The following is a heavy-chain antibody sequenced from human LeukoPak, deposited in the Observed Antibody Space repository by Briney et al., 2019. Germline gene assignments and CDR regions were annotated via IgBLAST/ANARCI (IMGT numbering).Heavy chain of an antibody. CDR1: GFTFSRFW. J-gene: IGHJ4*02. CDR3: ARGEYYYDGGY. V-gene: IGHV3-7*04. Sequence: GGSLRLSCAVSGFTFSRFWMSWVRQAPGKGLEWVANIKHDGSEKYYVDSVKGRFTISRDNAKNSLFLQMNSLRAEETAVYYCARGEYYYDGGYWGQGTLVTVSS. CDR2: IKHDGSEK. D-gene: IGHD3-22*01.